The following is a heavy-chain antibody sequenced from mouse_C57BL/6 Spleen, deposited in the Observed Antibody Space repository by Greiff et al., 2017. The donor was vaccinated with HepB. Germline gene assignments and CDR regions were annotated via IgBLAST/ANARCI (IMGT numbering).Heavy chain of an antibody. CDR1: GYTFTSYW. V-gene: IGHV1-69*01. Sequence: VQLQQPGAELVMPGASVKLSCKASGYTFTSYWMHWVKQRPGQGLEWIGEIDPSDSYTNYNQKFKGKSTLTVDKSSSTAYMQLSSLTSEDSAVYYCGAGSYYAMDYWGQGTSVTVSS. D-gene: IGHD3-3*01. J-gene: IGHJ4*01. CDR2: IDPSDSYT. CDR3: GAGSYYAMDY.